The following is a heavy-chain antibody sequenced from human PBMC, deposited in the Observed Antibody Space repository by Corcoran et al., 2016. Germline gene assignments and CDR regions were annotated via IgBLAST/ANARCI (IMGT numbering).Heavy chain of an antibody. V-gene: IGHV3-23*01. D-gene: IGHD6-19*01. J-gene: IGHJ4*02. Sequence: EVQLLESGGGLVQPGGSLRLSCAASGFTFSSYAMSWVRQAPGKGLQWVSDISGSGGSTYYADSVKGRFTISRDNSKNTLYLQMNSLRAEDTAVYYGAKSEQWLVYFDYWGQGALVTVSS. CDR2: ISGSGGST. CDR1: GFTFSSYA. CDR3: AKSEQWLVYFDY.